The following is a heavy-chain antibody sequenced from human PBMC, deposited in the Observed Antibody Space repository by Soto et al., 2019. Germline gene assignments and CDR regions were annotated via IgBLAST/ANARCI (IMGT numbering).Heavy chain of an antibody. CDR2: IYHSGST. CDR3: ARGMTTVTTFDY. V-gene: IGHV4-30-2*01. Sequence: QPQLQESGSGLVEPSQTLSLTCAVSGGSISSGGYSCNWIRQPPGKGLEWIGYIYHSGSTYYNPSLKSRVTISVDRSKNQFSLKLSSVTAADTAVYYCARGMTTVTTFDYWGQGTLVTVSS. J-gene: IGHJ4*02. D-gene: IGHD4-17*01. CDR1: GGSISSGGYS.